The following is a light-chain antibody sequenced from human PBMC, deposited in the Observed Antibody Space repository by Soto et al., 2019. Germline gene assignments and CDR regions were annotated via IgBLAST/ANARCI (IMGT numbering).Light chain of an antibody. Sequence: DIQMTQSPSSLSASVGDRVTITCRASQSICTYLNWYQQKPGKAPKLLIYAASSFQSGVPSRFSGGGSGTDFTLTISSLKPEDFATYYCLQHNSYPFTFGQGTRLEIK. V-gene: IGKV1-39*01. CDR3: LQHNSYPFT. CDR1: QSICTY. J-gene: IGKJ5*01. CDR2: AAS.